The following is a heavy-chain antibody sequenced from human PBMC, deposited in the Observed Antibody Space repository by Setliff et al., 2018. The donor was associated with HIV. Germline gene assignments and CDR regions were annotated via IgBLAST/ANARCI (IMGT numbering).Heavy chain of an antibody. Sequence: PSETLSLTCSIFYGSINNHYWTWIRQPPGKGLEWIGYINYRGNTYYNPSVKSRVTISMDTSKNQFSLKLSSVTAADTAVYYCARASTMIVVVIKGFDIWGQGTMVTVSS. V-gene: IGHV4-59*11. CDR3: ARASTMIVVVIKGFDI. J-gene: IGHJ3*02. CDR2: INYRGNT. CDR1: YGSINNHY. D-gene: IGHD3-22*01.